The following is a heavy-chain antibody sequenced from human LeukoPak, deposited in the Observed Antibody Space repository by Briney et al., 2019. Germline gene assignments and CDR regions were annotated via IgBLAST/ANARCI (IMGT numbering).Heavy chain of an antibody. D-gene: IGHD3-3*01. Sequence: ASVKVSCTDPGYTSTSYDISCVRQATGQGLKWMGWMNPNSGNTGYAQKFRGRVTMTRNTSISTAYMELSSLRSEDTAVYYCARAHYDFWSGYYNAVNWLDSWGQGPLVTVSS. V-gene: IGHV1-8*01. CDR3: ARAHYDFWSGYYNAVNWLDS. CDR2: MNPNSGNT. CDR1: GYTSTSYD. J-gene: IGHJ5*01.